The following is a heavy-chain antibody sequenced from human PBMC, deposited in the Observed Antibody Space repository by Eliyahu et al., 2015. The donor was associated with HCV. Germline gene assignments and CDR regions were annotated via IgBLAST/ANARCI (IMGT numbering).Heavy chain of an antibody. CDR1: GFTFNNYA. CDR3: AKGIYGGFDGDYWYFDL. Sequence: DVQLVESGGGLVQPGGSLTLYCTASGFTFNNYAMSWVRQAPGKGLEWVSGISGTGGSTYYADSLKGRLTISRDNSKNTLYVRMSSLRAGDTAIYYCAKGIYGGFDGDYWYFDLWGRGTLVTVSS. CDR2: ISGTGGST. J-gene: IGHJ2*01. D-gene: IGHD4-23*01. V-gene: IGHV3-23*04.